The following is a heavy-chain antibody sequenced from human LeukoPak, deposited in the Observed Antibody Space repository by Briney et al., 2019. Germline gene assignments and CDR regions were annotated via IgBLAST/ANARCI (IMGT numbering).Heavy chain of an antibody. CDR2: ISGSGTIT. J-gene: IGHJ6*03. V-gene: IGHV3-11*04. Sequence: PGRSLRLSCAASGFTFSDYYMAWIRQAPGKGLNWVSYISGSGTITYYADSLKGRFTISRGNAKNSLFLQMDSLRAEDTAVYYCVRILEGYSYYMDAWGKGTTVIVSS. CDR1: GFTFSDYY. CDR3: VRILEGYSYYMDA.